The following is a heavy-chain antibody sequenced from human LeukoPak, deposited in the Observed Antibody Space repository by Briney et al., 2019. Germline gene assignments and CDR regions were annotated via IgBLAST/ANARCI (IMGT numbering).Heavy chain of an antibody. J-gene: IGHJ3*02. Sequence: SETLSLTCTVSGGSVSGYYCSWIRQPPGKGLEWIGYIYYSGSTNYNPSLKSRVTISVDTSKNQFSLKLSSVTAADTAVYYCARQGDNDYGDYGSEFDAFDIWGQGTMVTVSS. CDR1: GGSVSGYY. CDR2: IYYSGST. D-gene: IGHD4-17*01. V-gene: IGHV4-59*08. CDR3: ARQGDNDYGDYGSEFDAFDI.